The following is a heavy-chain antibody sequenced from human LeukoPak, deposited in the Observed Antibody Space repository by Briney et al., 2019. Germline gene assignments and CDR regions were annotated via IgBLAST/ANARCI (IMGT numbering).Heavy chain of an antibody. D-gene: IGHD6-19*01. J-gene: IGHJ4*02. CDR3: AILPYSSGWYYFDY. Sequence: PSETLSLTCTVSGYSISSGYYWGWIRQPPGKGLEWIGSIYHSGSTYYNPSLKSRVTISVDTSKNQFSLKLSSVTAADTAVYYCAILPYSSGWYYFDYWGQGTLVTVSS. V-gene: IGHV4-38-2*02. CDR2: IYHSGST. CDR1: GYSISSGYY.